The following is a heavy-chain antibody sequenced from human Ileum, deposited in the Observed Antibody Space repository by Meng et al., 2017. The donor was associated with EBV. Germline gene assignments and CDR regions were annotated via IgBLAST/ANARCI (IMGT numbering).Heavy chain of an antibody. J-gene: IGHJ1*01. D-gene: IGHD4-17*01. V-gene: IGHV4-61*08. Sequence: QVQLQESGPXLVKPXXXLSLTCTVSGGSISSGDYFWGWIRQPPGKGLEWIGTIYSSGSTNYNPSLKSRVSMSVDASQNQFSLSLSSVTAADTAVYYCVRDGGRNGDSDCWGQGTLVTVST. CDR3: VRDGGRNGDSDC. CDR2: IYSSGST. CDR1: GGSISSGDYF.